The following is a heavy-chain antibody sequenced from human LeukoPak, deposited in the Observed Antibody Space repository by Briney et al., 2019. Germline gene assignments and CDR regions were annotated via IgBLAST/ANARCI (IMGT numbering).Heavy chain of an antibody. Sequence: ASVKVSCKASGYTFTGYYMHWVRQAPGQGLEWMGWINPNSGGTNYAQKFQGRVAMTRDTSISTAYMELSRLRSDDTAVYYCARAPPRMTNPLDYWGQGTLVTVSS. CDR2: INPNSGGT. D-gene: IGHD4-11*01. J-gene: IGHJ4*02. CDR1: GYTFTGYY. CDR3: ARAPPRMTNPLDY. V-gene: IGHV1-2*02.